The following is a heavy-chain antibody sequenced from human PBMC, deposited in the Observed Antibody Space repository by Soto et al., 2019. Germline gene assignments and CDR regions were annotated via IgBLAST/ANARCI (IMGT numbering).Heavy chain of an antibody. V-gene: IGHV4-4*02. CDR3: ARRDIVATHDY. J-gene: IGHJ4*02. Sequence: SETLSLTCAVSGGSISSNWWSWVRQPPGKGLEWIGEIYHSGSTNYNPSLKSRVTISVDKSKNQFSLKLSSVTAADTAVYYCARRDIVATHDYWGQGTLVTVSS. CDR2: IYHSGST. CDR1: GGSISSNW. D-gene: IGHD5-12*01.